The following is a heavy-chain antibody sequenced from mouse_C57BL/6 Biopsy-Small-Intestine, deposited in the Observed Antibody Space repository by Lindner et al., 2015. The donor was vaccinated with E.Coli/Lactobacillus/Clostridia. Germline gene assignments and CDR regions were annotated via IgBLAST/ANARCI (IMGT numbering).Heavy chain of an antibody. CDR2: IYPGGGYT. J-gene: IGHJ2*01. Sequence: VQLQESGAELVRPGTSVKMSCKASGYTFTNYWIGWAKQRPGHGLEWIGDIYPGGGYTNYNEKFKGKATLTADKSSSTACMQFSSLTSEDSAIYYCARAYYDYFDYWGQGTTLTVSS. D-gene: IGHD2-4*01. CDR3: ARAYYDYFDY. CDR1: GYTFTNYW. V-gene: IGHV1-63*01.